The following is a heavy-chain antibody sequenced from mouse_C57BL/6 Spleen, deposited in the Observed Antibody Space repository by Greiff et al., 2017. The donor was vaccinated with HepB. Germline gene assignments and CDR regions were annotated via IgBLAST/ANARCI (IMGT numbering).Heavy chain of an antibody. CDR2: IYPGDGDT. J-gene: IGHJ4*01. V-gene: IGHV1-82*01. CDR3: ARPLLRSYYYAMDY. D-gene: IGHD1-1*01. CDR1: GYAFSSSW. Sequence: VKLQESGPELVKPGASVKISCKASGYAFSSSWMNWVKQRPGKGLEWIGRIYPGDGDTNYNGKFKGKATLTADKSSSTAYMQLSSLTSEDSAVYFCARPLLRSYYYAMDYWGQGTSVTVSS.